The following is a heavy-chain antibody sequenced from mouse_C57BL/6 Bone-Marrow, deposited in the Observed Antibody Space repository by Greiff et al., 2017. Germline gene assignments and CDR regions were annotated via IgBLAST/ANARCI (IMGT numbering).Heavy chain of an antibody. CDR2: IRLKADNYAT. D-gene: IGHD2-5*01. V-gene: IGHV6-3*01. J-gene: IGHJ2*01. CDR3: TGGGYYYSNVFDY. CDR1: GFTFSNYW. Sequence: EVKLMESGGGLVQPGGSMKLSCVASGFTFSNYWMNWVRQSPEKGLEWVAQIRLKADNYATHYAESVKGRFTISRDDSKSSVYLQMNTLRAEDTGIYYCTGGGYYYSNVFDYWGQGTTLTVSS.